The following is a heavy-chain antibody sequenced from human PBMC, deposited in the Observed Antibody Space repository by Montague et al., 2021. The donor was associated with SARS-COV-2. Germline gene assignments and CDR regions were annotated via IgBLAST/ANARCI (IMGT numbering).Heavy chain of an antibody. Sequence: SETLSLTCAVYGGSLSGSYWSWIRQSPGKGLELIGEVNHRGVTNYNPSLKSRVAISVDTSKNQFSLKLNSVTAADTAAYYCARALFSRRGVYITTYYYSYYMDAWGTGTTVTASS. V-gene: IGHV4-34*01. D-gene: IGHD3-10*01. CDR3: ARALFSRRGVYITTYYYSYYMDA. CDR1: GGSLSGSY. J-gene: IGHJ6*03. CDR2: VNHRGVT.